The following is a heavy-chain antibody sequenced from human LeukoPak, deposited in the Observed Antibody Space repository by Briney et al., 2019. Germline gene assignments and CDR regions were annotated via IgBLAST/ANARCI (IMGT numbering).Heavy chain of an antibody. Sequence: GESLRISCKGSGYSFTSYWISWVRQMPGKGLEWMGRIDPSDSYTNYSPSFQGHVTISADKSISTAYLQWSSLKASDTAMYYCARHLYSSSWYPYYYYGTDVWGKGTTVTVSS. CDR2: IDPSDSYT. CDR3: ARHLYSSSWYPYYYYGTDV. J-gene: IGHJ6*04. D-gene: IGHD6-13*01. V-gene: IGHV5-10-1*01. CDR1: GYSFTSYW.